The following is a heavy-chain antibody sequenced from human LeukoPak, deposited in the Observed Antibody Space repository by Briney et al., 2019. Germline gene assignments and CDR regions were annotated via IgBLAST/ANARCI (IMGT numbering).Heavy chain of an antibody. CDR1: GFTFSQYW. D-gene: IGHD6-6*01. V-gene: IGHV3-7*01. J-gene: IGHJ6*03. Sequence: AGSLRLTCAASGFTFSQYWMSWVRQAPGKGLEWVANIKHDGSENQDGSEKNYVDSVKGRFTISRDNAKNSLCLQMNSLRAEDTAVYYCARSRRCVVSLYFYMCLWGKGTTGTGSS. CDR3: ARSRRCVVSLYFYMCL. CDR2: IKHDGSENQDGSEK.